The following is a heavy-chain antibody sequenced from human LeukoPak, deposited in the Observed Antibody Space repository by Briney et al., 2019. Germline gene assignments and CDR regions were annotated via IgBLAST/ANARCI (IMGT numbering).Heavy chain of an antibody. CDR3: AKGGYSYGRSRFDY. V-gene: IGHV3-23*01. CDR1: GFTFSNYA. D-gene: IGHD5-18*01. J-gene: IGHJ4*02. CDR2: ISGSGGST. Sequence: GGSLRLSCAASGFTFSNYAMSWVRQAPEKGLEWVSAISGSGGSTYYADSVKGRFTISRDNSKNTLYLQMNSLRAEDTAVYYCAKGGYSYGRSRFDYWGQGTLVTVSS.